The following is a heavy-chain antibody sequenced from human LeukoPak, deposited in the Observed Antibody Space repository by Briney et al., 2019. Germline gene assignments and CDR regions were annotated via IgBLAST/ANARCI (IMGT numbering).Heavy chain of an antibody. Sequence: ASVKVSCKASGYTFTGYYMHCVRQAPGQGLEWMGWINPNSGGTNYAQKFQGRVTMTRDTSISTAYMELSRLRSDDTAVYYCATVAGTLLYMDVWGKGTAVTVSS. CDR3: ATVAGTLLYMDV. CDR2: INPNSGGT. J-gene: IGHJ6*03. V-gene: IGHV1-2*02. D-gene: IGHD6-19*01. CDR1: GYTFTGYY.